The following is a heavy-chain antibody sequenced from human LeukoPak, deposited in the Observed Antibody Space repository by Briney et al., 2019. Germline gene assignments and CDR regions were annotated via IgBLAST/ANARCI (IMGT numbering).Heavy chain of an antibody. CDR2: IIPILGIA. V-gene: IGHV1-69*04. J-gene: IGHJ3*02. CDR3: ASGSAGRGGDAFDI. D-gene: IGHD3-10*01. CDR1: GGTFSSYA. Sequence: GASVKVSCKASGGTFSSYAISWVRQAPGQGLEWMGRIIPILGIANSAQKFQGRVTITADKSTSTAYMELSSLRSEDTAVYYCASGSAGRGGDAFDIWGQGTMVTVSS.